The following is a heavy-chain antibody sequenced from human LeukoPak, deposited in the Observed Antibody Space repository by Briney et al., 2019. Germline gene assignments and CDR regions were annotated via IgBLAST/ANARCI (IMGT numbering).Heavy chain of an antibody. J-gene: IGHJ4*02. Sequence: GGSLRLSCAASAFTFSSYAMSSGRHAPEKGLEWVSAISGGGGSTSYAASVKCRFTISRPNSKNTLYLQMTSLRAEDTVVYYCPKGRGYSGYDADYWGQGTMVTVSS. V-gene: IGHV3-23*01. D-gene: IGHD5-12*01. CDR3: PKGRGYSGYDADY. CDR1: AFTFSSYA. CDR2: ISGGGGST.